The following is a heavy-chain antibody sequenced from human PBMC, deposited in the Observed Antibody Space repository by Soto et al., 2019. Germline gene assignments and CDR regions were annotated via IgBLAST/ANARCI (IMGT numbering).Heavy chain of an antibody. Sequence: QVQLVQSGAEVKKPGASVKVSFKASGYTFTSYAMHWVRQAPGQRLEWMEWINAGNGNTKYSQKFQGRVTITRDTSASTAYMELSSLRSEDTAVYYCARVLWYCSSTSCYDYYYYGMDVWGQGTTVTVS. V-gene: IGHV1-3*01. CDR3: ARVLWYCSSTSCYDYYYYGMDV. CDR1: GYTFTSYA. J-gene: IGHJ6*02. D-gene: IGHD2-2*01. CDR2: INAGNGNT.